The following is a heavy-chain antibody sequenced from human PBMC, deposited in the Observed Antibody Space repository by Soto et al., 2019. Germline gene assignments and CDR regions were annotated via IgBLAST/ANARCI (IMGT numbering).Heavy chain of an antibody. J-gene: IGHJ5*02. CDR3: ARGLRYFDWSHSDSHWFDP. D-gene: IGHD3-9*01. CDR2: IYHSGST. Sequence: SETLSLTCAVSGGSISSGGYSWSWIRQPPGKGLEWIGYIYHSGSTYYNPSLKSRVTISVDRSKNQFSLKLSSVTAADTAVYYCARGLRYFDWSHSDSHWFDPWGQGTLVTVSS. CDR1: GGSISSGGYS. V-gene: IGHV4-30-2*01.